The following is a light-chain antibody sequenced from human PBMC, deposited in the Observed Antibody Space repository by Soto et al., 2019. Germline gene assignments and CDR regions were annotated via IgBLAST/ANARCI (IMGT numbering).Light chain of an antibody. CDR2: GAS. Sequence: EIVLTQSPGTLSLSPGERATLSCMASQSVSSSYLAWYQQKPGQAPRLLIYGASSRATGIPDRFSGSGSGTDFTLTISRLEPEDFAVYYCQQYVSIPLTFGGGTKVDIK. J-gene: IGKJ4*01. CDR3: QQYVSIPLT. V-gene: IGKV3-20*01. CDR1: QSVSSSY.